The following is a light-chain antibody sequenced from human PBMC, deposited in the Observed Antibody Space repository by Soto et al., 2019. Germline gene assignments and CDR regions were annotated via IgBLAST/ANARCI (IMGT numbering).Light chain of an antibody. J-gene: IGKJ1*01. CDR3: QQYNNWPPWT. Sequence: EIVMTQSPATLSVSPGETATLSCRASQSVSSNLAWYQQKPGQAPSLLIYGASTRATDIPPRFSGSGSGTEFTLTISSLQSEDFAVYYCQQYNNWPPWTFGQGTKVDIK. CDR2: GAS. CDR1: QSVSSN. V-gene: IGKV3-15*01.